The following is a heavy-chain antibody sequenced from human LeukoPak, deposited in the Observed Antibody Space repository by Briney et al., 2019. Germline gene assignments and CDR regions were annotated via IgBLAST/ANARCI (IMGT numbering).Heavy chain of an antibody. CDR1: GFTFSSYG. Sequence: GGSLRLSCAASGFTFSSYGMHWVRQAPGKGLEWVAVIRYDGSNKYYADSVKGRFTISRDNSKNTLYLQMNSLRAEDTAVYYCAKDAYYGSRTIDYWGQGTLVTVSS. D-gene: IGHD3-10*01. CDR2: IRYDGSNK. J-gene: IGHJ4*02. V-gene: IGHV3-30*02. CDR3: AKDAYYGSRTIDY.